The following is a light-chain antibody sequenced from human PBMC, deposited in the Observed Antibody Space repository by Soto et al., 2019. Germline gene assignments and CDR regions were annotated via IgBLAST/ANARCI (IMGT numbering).Light chain of an antibody. J-gene: IGKJ5*01. CDR3: QYYGNSRIT. V-gene: IGKV3-20*01. Sequence: EIVLTQSPATLSLSPGERVTLSCRASQSVNNNFLSWYQQNPGQAPRLLMYAASSGATGIPDRFSGSGSGTDFTLTINRLEPEDFGVYYCQYYGNSRITFGQGTRLEIK. CDR1: QSVNNNF. CDR2: AAS.